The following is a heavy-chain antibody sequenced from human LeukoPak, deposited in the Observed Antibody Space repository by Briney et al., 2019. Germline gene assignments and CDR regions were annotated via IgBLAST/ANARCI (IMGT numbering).Heavy chain of an antibody. D-gene: IGHD3-10*01. J-gene: IGHJ4*02. CDR3: ARMYYYGSGSYFYDY. CDR1: GFTFRNHG. CDR2: IRYDELQD. Sequence: GGSLRLSCATSGFTFRNHGMHWVRQAPGKGLEWVAFIRYDELQDYYADSVRGRFTISRDNSKSALYLQMGSLRPEDTAMYYCARMYYYGSGSYFYDYWGQGTLVTVSS. V-gene: IGHV3-30*02.